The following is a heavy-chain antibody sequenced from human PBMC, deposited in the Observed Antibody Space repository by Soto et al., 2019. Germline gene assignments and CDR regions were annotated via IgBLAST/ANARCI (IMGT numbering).Heavy chain of an antibody. CDR1: GFTFSSYA. J-gene: IGHJ6*03. Sequence: GGSLRLSCAASGFTFSSYAMSWVRQAPGKGLEWVSAISGSGGSTYYADSVKGRFTISRDNSKNTLYLQMNSLRAEDTAVYYCAKRDSGYYYYYMDVWGKGTTVTVSS. CDR2: ISGSGGST. CDR3: AKRDSGYYYYYMDV. V-gene: IGHV3-23*01.